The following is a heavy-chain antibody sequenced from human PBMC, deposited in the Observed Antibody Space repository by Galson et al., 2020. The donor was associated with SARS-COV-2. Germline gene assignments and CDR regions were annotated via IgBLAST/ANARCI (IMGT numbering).Heavy chain of an antibody. Sequence: LGESLKISCAASGFTFSSYSMNWVRQAPGKGLGLVSSVCSSSSYKYYADSEWRGFTISRDNTENSLYLQMNSLRAEDAAVYYCARDLRGISPDALDLWGQGTMVTVSS. D-gene: IGHD3-16*01. J-gene: IGHJ3*01. V-gene: IGHV3-21*01. CDR2: VCSSSSYK. CDR3: ARDLRGISPDALDL. CDR1: GFTFSSYS.